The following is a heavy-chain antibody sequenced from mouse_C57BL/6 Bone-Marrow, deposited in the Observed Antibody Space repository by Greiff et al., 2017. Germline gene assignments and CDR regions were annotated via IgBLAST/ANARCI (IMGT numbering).Heavy chain of an antibody. CDR1: GYTFTDYN. CDR2: INPNNGGT. D-gene: IGHD1-1*01. Sequence: VQLKQSGPELVKPGASVKIPCKASGYTFTDYNMDWVKQSHGKSLEWIGDINPNNGGTIYNQKFKGKATLTVDKSSSTAYMELRSLTSEDTAVYYCAREGGYYYGSSYFDYWGQGTTLTVSS. V-gene: IGHV1-18*01. J-gene: IGHJ2*01. CDR3: AREGGYYYGSSYFDY.